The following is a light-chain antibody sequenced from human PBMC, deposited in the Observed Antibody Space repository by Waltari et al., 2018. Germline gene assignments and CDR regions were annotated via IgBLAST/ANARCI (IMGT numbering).Light chain of an antibody. CDR2: LCS. J-gene: IGKJ2*01. CDR1: QTLLHSSGYNY. CDR3: MQALQTPYT. Sequence: DIVMSQSPLSLPVTPGEPASISCRSSQTLLHSSGYNYVDWFLQKPVQSPQLLIYLCSNRASGVPDRFSGSGSGTDFTLKISTVEAEDVGVYYCMQALQTPYTFGQGTKLEIK. V-gene: IGKV2-28*01.